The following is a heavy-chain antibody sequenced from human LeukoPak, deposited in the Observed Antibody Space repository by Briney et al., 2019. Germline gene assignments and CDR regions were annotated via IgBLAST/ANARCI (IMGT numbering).Heavy chain of an antibody. CDR3: ARVVGKRGWFDP. CDR2: IYSGGST. D-gene: IGHD3-10*01. J-gene: IGHJ5*02. Sequence: GGSLRLSCAASGFTVSNNYMRWVRQAPGKGLEWVSLIYSGGSTYYADSVKGRFIISRDNSKNTLYLQMNSLRAEDTAVYYCARVVGKRGWFDPWGQGTLVTVSS. V-gene: IGHV3-66*01. CDR1: GFTVSNNY.